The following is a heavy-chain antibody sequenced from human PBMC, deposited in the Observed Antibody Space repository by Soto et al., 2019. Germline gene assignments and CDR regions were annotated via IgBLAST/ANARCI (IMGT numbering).Heavy chain of an antibody. Sequence: SETLSLTCTVSGGSISSYYWSWIRQPPGKGLEWIGYIYYSGSTNYNPSLKSRVTISVDTSKNQFSLKLSSVTAADTAVYYCARGARNCSYSYYMDVWGKRITVTIFS. CDR3: ARGARNCSYSYYMDV. V-gene: IGHV4-59*01. CDR1: GGSISSYY. J-gene: IGHJ6*03. CDR2: IYYSGST.